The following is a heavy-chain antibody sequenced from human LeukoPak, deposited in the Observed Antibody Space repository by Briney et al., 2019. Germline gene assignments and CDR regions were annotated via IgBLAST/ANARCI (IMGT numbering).Heavy chain of an antibody. V-gene: IGHV3-53*01. Sequence: PGGSLRLSRAASGFTVSSNYMSWVRQAPGKGLEWVSVIYSGGSTYYADSVKGRFTISRDNSKNTLYLQMNSLRAEDTAVYYCARALYYYDSSGYYSSWYFDYWGQGTLVTVSS. CDR1: GFTVSSNY. J-gene: IGHJ4*02. CDR2: IYSGGST. CDR3: ARALYYYDSSGYYSSWYFDY. D-gene: IGHD3-22*01.